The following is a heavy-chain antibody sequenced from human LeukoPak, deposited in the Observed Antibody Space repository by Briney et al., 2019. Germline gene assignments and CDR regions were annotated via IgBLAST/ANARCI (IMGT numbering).Heavy chain of an antibody. CDR2: ISGSGGST. J-gene: IGHJ4*02. CDR3: AKALQQLVPLGY. CDR1: GVTLSSYA. Sequence: GGSLRLSCAASGVTLSSYAMSWVRQAPGKGLEWVSAISGSGGSTYYADSVKGRFTISRDNSKNTLYLQMNSLRAEDTAVYYCAKALQQLVPLGYWGQVTLVTVSS. V-gene: IGHV3-23*01. D-gene: IGHD6-13*01.